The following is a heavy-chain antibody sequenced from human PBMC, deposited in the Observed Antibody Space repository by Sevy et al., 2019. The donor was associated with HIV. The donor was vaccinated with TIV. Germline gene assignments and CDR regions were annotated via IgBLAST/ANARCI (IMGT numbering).Heavy chain of an antibody. CDR1: GFMFSSYS. V-gene: IGHV3-21*01. CDR2: ISSDSNYI. CDR3: AGPDATGGMDV. Sequence: GGSLRLSCAASGFMFSSYSMNWVRQAPGKGLEWVSFISSDSNYIYYADSVKGRFTISRDNAKNSLYLQMNSLRAEDTAVYYCAGPDATGGMDVWGQGSLVTVSS. J-gene: IGHJ6*02.